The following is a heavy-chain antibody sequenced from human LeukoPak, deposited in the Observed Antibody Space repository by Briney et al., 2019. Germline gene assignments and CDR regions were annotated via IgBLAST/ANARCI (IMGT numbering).Heavy chain of an antibody. V-gene: IGHV4-59*01. Sequence: SETLSLTCTVSGGSISSYYWSWIRQPPGKGLEWIRNIYYSGSTNYNPSPKNRVSTSVDTYKNNLSLKLSTVPAADTAAYYCSSDESSSWGDCFHPWGQETLVTVSS. CDR3: SSDESSSWGDCFHP. D-gene: IGHD6-13*01. J-gene: IGHJ5*02. CDR2: IYYSGST. CDR1: GGSISSYY.